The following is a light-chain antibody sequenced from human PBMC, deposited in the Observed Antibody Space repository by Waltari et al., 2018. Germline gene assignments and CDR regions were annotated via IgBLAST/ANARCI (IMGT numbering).Light chain of an antibody. Sequence: DIQMTQSPSSLSASIGDRVTFTCRASQSISSWLAWYQQKPGKAPKLLISKASTLESGVPARFSGSGAGTEFTLTISSLQPDDFATYYCQQYTSFSLTFGGGTTVEIK. J-gene: IGKJ4*01. CDR2: KAS. V-gene: IGKV1-5*03. CDR3: QQYTSFSLT. CDR1: QSISSW.